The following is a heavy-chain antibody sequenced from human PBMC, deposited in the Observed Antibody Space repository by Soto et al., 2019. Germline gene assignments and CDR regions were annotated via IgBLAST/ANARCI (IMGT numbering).Heavy chain of an antibody. CDR3: ARTRGYSDYDLDY. V-gene: IGHV3-23*01. Sequence: GGSLRLSCAASGFTFSSYAMTWVRQAPGKGLEWVSAISYSGVSTYYADSVKGRFTISRGSSENTLSLQMNSLRVDVTAVYYCARTRGYSDYDLDYWGQGTLVTVSS. CDR1: GFTFSSYA. CDR2: ISYSGVST. D-gene: IGHD5-12*01. J-gene: IGHJ4*02.